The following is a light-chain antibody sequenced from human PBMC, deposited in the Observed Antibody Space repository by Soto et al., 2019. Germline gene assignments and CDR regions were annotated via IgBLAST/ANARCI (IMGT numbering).Light chain of an antibody. CDR2: DAS. CDR3: QKYNSSS. Sequence: DIQMTQSPSTLSASVGDRVTITCRASQSISSWLAWYQQKPGKAPKLLIYDASSLESGVPSRFSGSGSGTEFTLTISSLQPDDFATYYCQKYNSSSFGQGTKVEIK. J-gene: IGKJ1*01. V-gene: IGKV1-5*01. CDR1: QSISSW.